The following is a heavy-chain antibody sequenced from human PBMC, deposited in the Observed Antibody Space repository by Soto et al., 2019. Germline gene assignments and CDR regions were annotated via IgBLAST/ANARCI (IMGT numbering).Heavy chain of an antibody. V-gene: IGHV1-8*01. D-gene: IGHD3-22*01. CDR2: MNPNSGNT. Sequence: ASVKVSCKASGYTITSYDINWVRQATGQGLEWMGWMNPNSGNTGYAQKFQGRVTMTRNTSISTAYMELSSLRSEDTAVYYCAREGYYDSSGYKYPDYWGQGTLVPSPQ. CDR1: GYTITSYD. J-gene: IGHJ4*02. CDR3: AREGYYDSSGYKYPDY.